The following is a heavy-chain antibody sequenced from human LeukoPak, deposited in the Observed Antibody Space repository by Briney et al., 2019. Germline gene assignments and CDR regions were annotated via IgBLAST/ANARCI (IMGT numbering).Heavy chain of an antibody. CDR2: IYTSGST. D-gene: IGHD2-2*01. CDR3: AGLLLSGEYYYYYGMDV. V-gene: IGHV4-61*02. J-gene: IGHJ6*02. Sequence: KTSETLSLTCTVSGGSISSGSYYGSWIRQPAGKGLEWFGCIYTSGSTNYNPSLKSRVTISVDTSKNQFSLKLSSVTAADTAVYYCAGLLLSGEYYYYYGMDVWGQGTTVTVSS. CDR1: GGSISSGSYY.